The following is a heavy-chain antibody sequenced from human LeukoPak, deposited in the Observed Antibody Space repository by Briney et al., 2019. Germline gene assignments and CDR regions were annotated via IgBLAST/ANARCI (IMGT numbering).Heavy chain of an antibody. Sequence: SETLSLTCTVSGGSISSYYWSWIRQPPGKGLEWIGRIYTSGNTNYNPSLKSRVTMSVDTTRNLFSLKLTSVTAADTAVYYCARGGGYASGNYRFVDYWGQGTLVTVSS. V-gene: IGHV4-4*07. CDR1: GGSISSYY. D-gene: IGHD3-10*01. CDR3: ARGGGYASGNYRFVDY. CDR2: IYTSGNT. J-gene: IGHJ4*02.